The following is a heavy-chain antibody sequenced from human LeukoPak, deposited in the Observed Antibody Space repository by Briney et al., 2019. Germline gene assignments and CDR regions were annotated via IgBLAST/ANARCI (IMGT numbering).Heavy chain of an antibody. D-gene: IGHD6-13*01. J-gene: IGHJ4*02. CDR3: AYGLDSSRGDDY. Sequence: GGSLRLSCAASGFTFSSYWMNWARQAPGKGLEWVSYISSSSSTIYYADSVKGRFTISRDNAKNSLYLQMNSLRDEDTAVYYCAYGLDSSRGDDYWGQGTLVTVSS. CDR1: GFTFSSYW. V-gene: IGHV3-48*02. CDR2: ISSSSSTI.